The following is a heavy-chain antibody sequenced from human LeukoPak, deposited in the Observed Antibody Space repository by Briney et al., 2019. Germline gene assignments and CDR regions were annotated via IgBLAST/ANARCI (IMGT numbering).Heavy chain of an antibody. CDR3: ARLGLYYYDSSGYYYGY. V-gene: IGHV5-51*01. D-gene: IGHD3-22*01. Sequence: GESLKISCKGSGYSFTSYWIGWVRQMPGKGLEWMGIIYPGDSDTRYSPSFQGQVTISADKSISTAYLQWSSLKASDTAMYYCARLGLYYYDSSGYYYGYWGQGTLVTVS. CDR1: GYSFTSYW. CDR2: IYPGDSDT. J-gene: IGHJ4*02.